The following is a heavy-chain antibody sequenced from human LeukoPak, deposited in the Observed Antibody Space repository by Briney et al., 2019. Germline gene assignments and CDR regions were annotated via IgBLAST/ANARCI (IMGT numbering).Heavy chain of an antibody. Sequence: SETLSLTCTVSGGFISDSNYYWAWIRQPPGQGLEWIGSVYESGNTYYRPSLKSRIAISVEPSMNHFSLQLTSVTAADTAVYYCARRRSRQFIDYWGQGTVVTVSS. J-gene: IGHJ4*02. D-gene: IGHD2-15*01. CDR1: GGFISDSNYY. CDR3: ARRRSRQFIDY. V-gene: IGHV4-39*02. CDR2: VYESGNT.